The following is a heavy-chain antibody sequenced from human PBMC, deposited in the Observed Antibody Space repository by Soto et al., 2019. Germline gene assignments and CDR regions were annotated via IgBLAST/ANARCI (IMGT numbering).Heavy chain of an antibody. CDR2: ITDSGFST. V-gene: IGHV3-23*01. D-gene: IGHD6-13*01. CDR1: GFTFSSYA. CDR3: AKELGKAATEPFDP. J-gene: IGHJ5*02. Sequence: EVQLLESGGGYVQRGGSLRLSCAASGFTFSSYAMSWVRQAPRKGLEWVSAITDSGFSTFYSDSVRGRFTISRDNSKNTIFLQMNSLRVEDTAVYYCAKELGKAATEPFDPWGQGTLVTVS.